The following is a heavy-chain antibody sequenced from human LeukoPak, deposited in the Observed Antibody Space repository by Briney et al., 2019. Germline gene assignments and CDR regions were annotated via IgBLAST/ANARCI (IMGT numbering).Heavy chain of an antibody. CDR3: AKFEYPMGGYYYGMDV. Sequence: KPSETLSLTCTVSGGSISSYYWSWIRQPPGKGLEWIGYIYYSGSTNYNPSLKSRVTISVDTSKNQCSLKLSSVTAADTAVYYCAKFEYPMGGYYYGMDVWGQGTTVTVSS. CDR1: GGSISSYY. V-gene: IGHV4-59*08. CDR2: IYYSGST. J-gene: IGHJ6*02. D-gene: IGHD2-2*01.